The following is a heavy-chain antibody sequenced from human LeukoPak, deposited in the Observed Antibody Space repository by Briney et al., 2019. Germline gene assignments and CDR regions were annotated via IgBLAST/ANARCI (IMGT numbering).Heavy chain of an antibody. J-gene: IGHJ3*02. CDR1: GGSISSYY. CDR3: ARDTYYYDSSGYWPAFDI. CDR2: IYTSGST. V-gene: IGHV4-4*08. D-gene: IGHD3-22*01. Sequence: SETLSLTCTVSGGSISSYYWSWIRQPPGKGLEWIGYIYTSGSTNYNPSLKSRVTMSVDTSKNQFSLKLSSVTAADTAVYYCARDTYYYDSSGYWPAFDIWGQGTMVTVSS.